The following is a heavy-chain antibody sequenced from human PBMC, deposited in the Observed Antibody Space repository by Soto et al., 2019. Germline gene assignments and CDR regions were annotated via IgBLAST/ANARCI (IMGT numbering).Heavy chain of an antibody. J-gene: IGHJ4*02. CDR1: GFTFSNYI. CDR3: ARDDEGGSYCDLGY. CDR2: ILHDGNNK. V-gene: IGHV3-30*01. Sequence: GGSLRLSCAASGFTFSNYIMHWVRQAPGKGLGWVAIILHDGNNKYYADTVKGRFTISRDNSKNTLYLQMNSLRTEDTAIYYCARDDEGGSYCDLGYWGQGTLVTVSS. D-gene: IGHD3-10*01.